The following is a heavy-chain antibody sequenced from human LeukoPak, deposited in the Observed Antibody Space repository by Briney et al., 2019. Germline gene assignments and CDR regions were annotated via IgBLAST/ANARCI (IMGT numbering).Heavy chain of an antibody. CDR1: GGTFSSYT. CDR3: AREGGGITMMGGYYFDY. Sequence: ASVKVSCKASGGTFSSYTISSVRQAPGHGLEWMGRIIPILGIANYAQKFQGRVTITADKSTSTAYMELSSLRSEDTAVYYCAREGGGITMMGGYYFDYWGQGTLVTVSS. CDR2: IIPILGIA. V-gene: IGHV1-69*04. D-gene: IGHD3-22*01. J-gene: IGHJ4*02.